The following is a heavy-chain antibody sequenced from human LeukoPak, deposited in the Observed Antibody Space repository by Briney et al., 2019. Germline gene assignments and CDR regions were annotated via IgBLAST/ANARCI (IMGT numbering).Heavy chain of an antibody. J-gene: IGHJ5*02. CDR3: ARQAPIWFGGRFDP. CDR2: IYYSGST. CDR1: DDSISDYY. Sequence: SETLSLTCTVSDDSISDYYWSWIRQPPGKGLEWIGYIYYSGSTNYNPSLKSRVTISVDTSKNQFSLKLSSVTAADTAVYYCARQAPIWFGGRFDPWGQGTLVTVSS. D-gene: IGHD3-10*01. V-gene: IGHV4-59*08.